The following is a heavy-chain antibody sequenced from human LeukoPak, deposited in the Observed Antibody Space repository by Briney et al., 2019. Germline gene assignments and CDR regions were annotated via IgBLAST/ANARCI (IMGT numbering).Heavy chain of an antibody. CDR1: GFTFSDYY. J-gene: IGHJ3*02. V-gene: IGHV3-11*04. Sequence: PGGSLRLSCAASGFTFSDYYMSWIRQAPGKGLEWVSYISSSSSTIYYADSVKGRFTISRDNAKNSLYLQMNSLRAEDTAVYYCARWLNPKGRHDYGDYDEAFDIWGQGTMVTVSS. CDR2: ISSSSSTI. CDR3: ARWLNPKGRHDYGDYDEAFDI. D-gene: IGHD4-17*01.